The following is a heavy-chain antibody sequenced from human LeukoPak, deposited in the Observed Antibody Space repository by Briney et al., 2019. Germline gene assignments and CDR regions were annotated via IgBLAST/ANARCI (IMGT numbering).Heavy chain of an antibody. D-gene: IGHD2/OR15-2a*01. CDR2: ISWNSGSI. Sequence: GRSLRLSCAASGFTFDDYAMHWVRQAPGKGLEWVSGISWNSGSIGYADSVKGRFTISRDNAKNSLYLQMNSLRAEDTAVYYCASRIYWGQGTLVTVSS. J-gene: IGHJ4*02. CDR3: ASRIY. V-gene: IGHV3-9*01. CDR1: GFTFDDYA.